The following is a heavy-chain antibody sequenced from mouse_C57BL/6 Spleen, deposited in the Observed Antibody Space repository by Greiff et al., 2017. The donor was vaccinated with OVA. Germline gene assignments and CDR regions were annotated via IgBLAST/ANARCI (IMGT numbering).Heavy chain of an antibody. CDR3: ARWTYDYDGRDYAMDY. Sequence: VQLQQSGAELVKPGASVKISCKASGYAFSSYWMNWVKQRPGKGLEWIGQIYPGDGDTNYNGKFKGKATLTADKSSSTAYMQLSSLTSEDSAVYFCARWTYDYDGRDYAMDYWGQGTSVTVSS. D-gene: IGHD2-4*01. CDR2: IYPGDGDT. J-gene: IGHJ4*01. CDR1: GYAFSSYW. V-gene: IGHV1-80*01.